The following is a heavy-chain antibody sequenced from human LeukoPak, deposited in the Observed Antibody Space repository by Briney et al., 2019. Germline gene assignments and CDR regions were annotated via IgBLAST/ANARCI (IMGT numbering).Heavy chain of an antibody. D-gene: IGHD2-2*01. CDR1: GFTFSSYD. Sequence: GGSLRLSCAASGFTFSSYDMHWVRLATGKGLEWASAIGTAGDTYYPGSVKGRFTISRENAKNSLYLQMNSLRAGDTAVYYCARGYCSSTSCSGGYYYYGMDVWGQGTTVTVSS. V-gene: IGHV3-13*01. CDR2: IGTAGDT. CDR3: ARGYCSSTSCSGGYYYYGMDV. J-gene: IGHJ6*02.